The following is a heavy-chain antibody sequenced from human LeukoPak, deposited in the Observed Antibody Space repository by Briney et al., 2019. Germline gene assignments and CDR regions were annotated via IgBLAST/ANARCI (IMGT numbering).Heavy chain of an antibody. D-gene: IGHD1-14*01. V-gene: IGHV4-61*02. CDR2: IYTSGST. J-gene: IGHJ5*02. CDR3: SRGTVSGSRFDP. CDR1: GDSITATGTYY. Sequence: SQTLSLSCTISGDSITATGTYYWSWIRQPAGKGLEWIGRIYTSGSTLYNPSFQSRVTVSVDTSKTRFYLNLNSVTAADTAVYYCSRGTVSGSRFDPWGQGTLVTVSS.